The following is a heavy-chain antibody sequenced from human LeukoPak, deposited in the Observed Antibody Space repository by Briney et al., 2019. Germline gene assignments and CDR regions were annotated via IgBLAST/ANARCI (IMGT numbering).Heavy chain of an antibody. CDR2: ISGSGGST. D-gene: IGHD5-12*01. V-gene: IGHV3-23*01. CDR3: AKDPGYSGYDAIDY. CDR1: GFTFSSYA. Sequence: SGGSLRLSCAASGFTFSSYAMSWVHQAPGKGLEWVSAISGSGGSTYYADSVKGRFTISTDNSKNTLYLQMNSLRAEDTAVYYCAKDPGYSGYDAIDYWGQGTLVTVSS. J-gene: IGHJ4*02.